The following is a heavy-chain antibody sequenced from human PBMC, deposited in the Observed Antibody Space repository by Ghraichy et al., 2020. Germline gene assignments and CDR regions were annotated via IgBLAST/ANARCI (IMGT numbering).Heavy chain of an antibody. CDR3: ATGASYYYDSSGYFANDY. CDR1: GFTFSYYW. D-gene: IGHD3-22*01. Sequence: GGSLRLSCAASGFTFSYYWMHWVRQTPGKGLVWVSRINGDGSSTNYADSVKGRFTISRDNAKNTLYLQMNSLRPEDTAVYYCATGASYYYDSSGYFANDYWGQGTLVTVSP. V-gene: IGHV3-74*01. CDR2: INGDGSST. J-gene: IGHJ4*02.